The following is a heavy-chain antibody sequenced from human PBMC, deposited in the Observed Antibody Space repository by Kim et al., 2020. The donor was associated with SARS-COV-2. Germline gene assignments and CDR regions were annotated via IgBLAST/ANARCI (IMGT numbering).Heavy chain of an antibody. CDR1: GFTFSNAW. Sequence: GGSLRLSCAASGFTFSNAWMSWVRQAPGKGLEWVGRIKSKTDGGTTDYAAPVKGRFTISRDDSKNTLYLQMNSLKTEDTAVYYCTTDHGGITMVRGVIARGYWGQGTLVTVSS. V-gene: IGHV3-15*01. CDR3: TTDHGGITMVRGVIARGY. D-gene: IGHD3-10*01. J-gene: IGHJ4*02. CDR2: IKSKTDGGTT.